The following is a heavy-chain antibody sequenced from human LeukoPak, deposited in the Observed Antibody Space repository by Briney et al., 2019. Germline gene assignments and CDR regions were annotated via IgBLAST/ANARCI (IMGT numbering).Heavy chain of an antibody. D-gene: IGHD3-22*01. CDR3: AKDADYYDSSGYYSGTGLFDY. V-gene: IGHV3-23*01. CDR2: ISGSGGST. CDR1: GFTFSSYA. J-gene: IGHJ4*02. Sequence: GGSLRLSCAASGFTFSSYAMSWVRQAPGKGLEWVSAISGSGGSTYYADSVKGRFTISRDNSKNTLYLQMNSLRAEDTAVYYCAKDADYYDSSGYYSGTGLFDYWGQGTLVTVSS.